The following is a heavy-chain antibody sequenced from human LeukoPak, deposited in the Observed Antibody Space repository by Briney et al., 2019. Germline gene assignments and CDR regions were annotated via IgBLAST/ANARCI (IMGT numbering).Heavy chain of an antibody. CDR2: IHHSGST. CDR3: ARVAITMVRGVIIRNYYYYYYMDV. CDR1: GYSISSSYS. J-gene: IGHJ6*03. V-gene: IGHV4-38-2*02. Sequence: SETLSLTCTVSGYSISSSYSWGWIRQPPEKGLEWIGSIHHSGSTNYNPSLKSRVTISVDTSKNQFSLKLSSVTAADTAVYYCARVAITMVRGVIIRNYYYYYYMDVWGKGTTVTISS. D-gene: IGHD3-10*01.